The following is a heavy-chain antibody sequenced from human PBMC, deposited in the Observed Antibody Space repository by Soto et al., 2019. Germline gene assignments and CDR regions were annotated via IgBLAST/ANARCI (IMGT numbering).Heavy chain of an antibody. D-gene: IGHD1-1*01. CDR1: GFTFGNYA. V-gene: IGHV3-48*01. J-gene: IGHJ4*02. Sequence: EVQLVESGGGLVQPGGSLRLSCAGSGFTFGNYALNWVRQAPGKGLEWISFISSVSSTIFYSDSVKGRFTISRDNPKNSLFLQMSSLRAEDTAVYYCARDLRLTRGYFDYWGQGTLVTVSS. CDR3: ARDLRLTRGYFDY. CDR2: ISSVSSTI.